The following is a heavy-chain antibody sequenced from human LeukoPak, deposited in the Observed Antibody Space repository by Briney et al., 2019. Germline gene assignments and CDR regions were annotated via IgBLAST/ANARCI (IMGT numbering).Heavy chain of an antibody. D-gene: IGHD4-17*01. Sequence: SETLSLTCTVSGGSISSYYWSWIRQPPGKGLEWIGYIYYSGSTNYNPSFKSRVTISVDTSKNQFSLKLSSVTAADTAVYSCARGRYGDYERYFDYWGQGTLVTVSS. V-gene: IGHV4-59*12. J-gene: IGHJ4*02. CDR2: IYYSGST. CDR1: GGSISSYY. CDR3: ARGRYGDYERYFDY.